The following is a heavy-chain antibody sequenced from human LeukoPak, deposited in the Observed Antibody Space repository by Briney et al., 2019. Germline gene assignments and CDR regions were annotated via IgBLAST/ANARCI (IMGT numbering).Heavy chain of an antibody. J-gene: IGHJ4*02. Sequence: GGSLRLSCAASGFTFSSYAMSWVRQAPGKGLEWVSAISGSGGSTYYADSVKGRFTISRDNSGNTLFLQLNNLRVEDTAVYYCARRGGSSWSSFDYWGQGSLVTVSS. CDR3: ARRGGSSWSSFDY. D-gene: IGHD6-13*01. CDR2: ISGSGGST. V-gene: IGHV3-23*01. CDR1: GFTFSSYA.